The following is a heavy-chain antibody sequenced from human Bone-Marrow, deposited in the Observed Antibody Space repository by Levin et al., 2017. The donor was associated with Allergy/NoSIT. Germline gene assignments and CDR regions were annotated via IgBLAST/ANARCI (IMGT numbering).Heavy chain of an antibody. J-gene: IGHJ4*02. D-gene: IGHD6-13*01. CDR3: TRAIGAVYYFDS. CDR1: GFSFSSYG. Sequence: GESLKISCAGSGFSFSSYGMYWVRQAPGKGLEWVSSISSTGSHEYYADSLKGRFTISRDNGKNSVYLQMNSLRAEDTAVYFCTRAIGAVYYFDSWGQGTLVTVSS. CDR2: ISSTGSHE. V-gene: IGHV3-21*01.